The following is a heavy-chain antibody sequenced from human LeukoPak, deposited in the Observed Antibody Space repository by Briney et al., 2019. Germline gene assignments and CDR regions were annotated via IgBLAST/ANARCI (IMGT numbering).Heavy chain of an antibody. V-gene: IGHV3-74*01. CDR1: GFTFSSYW. CDR3: ARGRPHGNDY. Sequence: GGSLRLSCAASGFTFSSYWMNWVRQAPGKGLVWVSRIASDGSSTTYADSVKGRFSISRDNAKNTLYPQMNSLRVEDTAVYYCARGRPHGNDYWGQGTLATVSS. D-gene: IGHD4-23*01. CDR2: IASDGSST. J-gene: IGHJ4*02.